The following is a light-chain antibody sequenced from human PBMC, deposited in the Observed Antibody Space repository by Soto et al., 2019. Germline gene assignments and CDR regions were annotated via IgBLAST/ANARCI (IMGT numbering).Light chain of an antibody. Sequence: DIQLTQSPSFLSASVGDRVTITCRDSQGISSYLAWYQQKPGKAPKLLIYAASTLQSGVPSRFSGSGSGTEFTLTISSLQPEDFATYYCQQLNSYPITLGQGTRLEIK. CDR2: AAS. CDR1: QGISSY. V-gene: IGKV1-9*01. J-gene: IGKJ5*01. CDR3: QQLNSYPIT.